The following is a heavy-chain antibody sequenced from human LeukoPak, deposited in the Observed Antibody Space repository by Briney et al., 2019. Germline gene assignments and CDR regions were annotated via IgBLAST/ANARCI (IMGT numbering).Heavy chain of an antibody. V-gene: IGHV3-15*01. CDR3: STDLDTYFNVLTGYYDQRRLDY. CDR1: GFTFANVW. J-gene: IGHJ4*02. D-gene: IGHD3-9*01. CDR2: IKSTTDGGTK. Sequence: NTGGSLRLSCAASGFTFANVWMNWIRQAPGKGLEWVGRIKSTTDGGTKDYAAAVRGRFIISRDDTKKILYLQMNSLKTEDTAVYFCSTDLDTYFNVLTGYYDQRRLDYWGQGTLVAVSS.